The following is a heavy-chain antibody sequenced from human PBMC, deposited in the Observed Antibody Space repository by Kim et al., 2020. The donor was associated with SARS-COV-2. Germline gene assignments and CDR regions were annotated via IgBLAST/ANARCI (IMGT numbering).Heavy chain of an antibody. V-gene: IGHV3-23*01. CDR3: AKDNDETPYYFDY. Sequence: YPAAVKGLFTNSRDNSKNTLYLQMNSLRAEDTAVYYCAKDNDETPYYFDYWGQGTLVTVSS. J-gene: IGHJ4*02. D-gene: IGHD1-1*01.